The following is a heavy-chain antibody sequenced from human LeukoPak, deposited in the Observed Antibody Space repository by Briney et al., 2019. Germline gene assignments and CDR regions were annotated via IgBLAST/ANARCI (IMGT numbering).Heavy chain of an antibody. CDR3: AKSPQKVGATYFDY. V-gene: IGHV3-23*01. CDR1: GFTFSSYA. J-gene: IGHJ4*02. Sequence: PGGSLRLSCAASGFTFSSYAMSWVRQAPGKGLEWVSGISGSGGSTYYADSVKGRFTISRDNSKNTLYLQMNSLRAEDTAVYYCAKSPQKVGATYFDYWGRGTRVTVST. CDR2: ISGSGGST. D-gene: IGHD1-26*01.